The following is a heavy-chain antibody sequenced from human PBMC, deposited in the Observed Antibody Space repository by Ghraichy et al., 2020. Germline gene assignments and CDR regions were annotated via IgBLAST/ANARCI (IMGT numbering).Heavy chain of an antibody. J-gene: IGHJ4*02. V-gene: IGHV4-34*01. D-gene: IGHD1-26*01. Sequence: SETLSLTCAVYGGSFSTYYCTWIRQPPGKGLEWIGEINHRGTTNYNPSLKSRVTISPDTSKNQFSLKLTSVTAADTAVYYFAIDSGSHHPPPYWGQGTLVTVPS. CDR1: GGSFSTYY. CDR3: AIDSGSHHPPPY. CDR2: INHRGTT.